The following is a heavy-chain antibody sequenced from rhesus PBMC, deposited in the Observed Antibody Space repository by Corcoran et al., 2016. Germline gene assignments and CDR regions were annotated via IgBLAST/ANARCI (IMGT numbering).Heavy chain of an antibody. D-gene: IGHD1-44*02. J-gene: IGHJ4*01. Sequence: QVQLQESGPGLVKPSETLSLTCAVSGGSISDDYYWSWLRQPPGKGLEWIGDIYGSGGGTKYNPSLKNRVTISIDTSKNPFSLKLSAVAAADTAVYYCARGGYSQRNWGQGVLVTVSS. V-gene: IGHV4-106*01. CDR3: ARGGYSQRN. CDR2: IYGSGGGT. CDR1: GGSISDDYY.